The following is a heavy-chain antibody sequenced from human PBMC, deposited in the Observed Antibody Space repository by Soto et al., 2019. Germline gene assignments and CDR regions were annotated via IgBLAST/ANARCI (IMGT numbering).Heavy chain of an antibody. Sequence: QVQLQQWGAGLLKPSETLSLTCAVYGGSFSGYYWSWVRQPPGKGLEWIGAINHSGGTNYNPSLNSRLTISVDTSRNQFSLKLSSVTAADTAVYYCAKGIEDLFVAGPIGWFDPWGQGTLVTVSS. V-gene: IGHV4-34*01. D-gene: IGHD2-15*01. J-gene: IGHJ5*02. CDR3: AKGIEDLFVAGPIGWFDP. CDR1: GGSFSGYY. CDR2: INHSGGT.